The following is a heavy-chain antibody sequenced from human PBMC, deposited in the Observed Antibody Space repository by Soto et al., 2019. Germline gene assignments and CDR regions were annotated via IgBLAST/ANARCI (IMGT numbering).Heavy chain of an antibody. CDR2: IIPIFGTA. CDR3: ARIGGKGVPAAMNWFDP. CDR1: GGTFSSYA. D-gene: IGHD2-2*01. J-gene: IGHJ5*02. Sequence: QVQLVQSGAEVKKPGSSVKVSCKASGGTFSSYAISWVRQASGQGLEWMGGIIPIFGTANYAQKFQGRVTITADKSTSTAYMELSSLRSEDTAVYYCARIGGKGVPAAMNWFDPWGQGTLVTVSS. V-gene: IGHV1-69*06.